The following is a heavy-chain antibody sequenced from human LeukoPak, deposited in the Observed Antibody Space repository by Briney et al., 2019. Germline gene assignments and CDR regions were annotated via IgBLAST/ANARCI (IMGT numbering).Heavy chain of an antibody. Sequence: SVTVSCKASGFTFTSSAVQWVRQARGQHLEWIGWIVVGSGYTNYAQKFQERVTITRDMSTSTAYMELSSLRSEDSAVYYCAAGSGMLQYRFLEWLYVHDAFDIWGQGTMVTVSS. CDR2: IVVGSGYT. CDR3: AAGSGMLQYRFLEWLYVHDAFDI. CDR1: GFTFTSSA. J-gene: IGHJ3*02. V-gene: IGHV1-58*01. D-gene: IGHD3-3*01.